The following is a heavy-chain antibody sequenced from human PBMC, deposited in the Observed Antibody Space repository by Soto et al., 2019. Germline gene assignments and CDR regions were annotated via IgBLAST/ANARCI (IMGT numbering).Heavy chain of an antibody. Sequence: LETLSLTCTVSGGSISSYYWSWIRQPPGKGLEWIGYIYYSGSTNYNPSLKSRVTISVDTSKNQFSLKLSSVTAADTAVYYCARALLWFGDDAFDIWGQGTMVTVSS. CDR2: IYYSGST. V-gene: IGHV4-59*08. CDR3: ARALLWFGDDAFDI. D-gene: IGHD3-10*01. J-gene: IGHJ3*02. CDR1: GGSISSYY.